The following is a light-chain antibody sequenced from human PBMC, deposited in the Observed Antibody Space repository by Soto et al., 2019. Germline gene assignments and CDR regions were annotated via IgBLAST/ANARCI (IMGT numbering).Light chain of an antibody. Sequence: DTQMTQSPSSLSASVGDRVTITCQASQDISNYLNWYQQKSGKAPKLLIYDASNLEAGVPSRFSGSGSGTDFTFTISRLQPEDIATYYCQQYDNLPYTFGQGTKLEI. J-gene: IGKJ2*01. CDR3: QQYDNLPYT. CDR2: DAS. V-gene: IGKV1-33*01. CDR1: QDISNY.